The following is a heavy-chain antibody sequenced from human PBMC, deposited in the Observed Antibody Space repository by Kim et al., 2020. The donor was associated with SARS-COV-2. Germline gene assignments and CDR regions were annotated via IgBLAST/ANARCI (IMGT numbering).Heavy chain of an antibody. Sequence: SETLSLTCTVSGGSISSGGYYWSWIRQHPGKGLEWIGYIYYSGSTYYNPSLKSRVTISVDTSKNQFSLKLSSVTAADMAVYYCAREHKVPADKPDYYYGMDVWGQGTTVTVSS. CDR3: AREHKVPADKPDYYYGMDV. J-gene: IGHJ6*02. V-gene: IGHV4-31*03. D-gene: IGHD2-2*01. CDR1: GGSISSGGYY. CDR2: IYYSGST.